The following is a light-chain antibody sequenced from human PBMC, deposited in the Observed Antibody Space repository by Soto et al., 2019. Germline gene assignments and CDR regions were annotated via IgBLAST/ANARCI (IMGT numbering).Light chain of an antibody. V-gene: IGKV3-20*01. J-gene: IGKJ1*01. Sequence: EIVLTQSPGILSLSPGVRVTLSCRASQSVSSSYIGWYQLKPGQAPRLLIYGASNRATGISDRFSGSGSGTDFTLTISRLEPEDFAVYYCQQYGSSPWTFGQGTKVEIK. CDR2: GAS. CDR1: QSVSSSY. CDR3: QQYGSSPWT.